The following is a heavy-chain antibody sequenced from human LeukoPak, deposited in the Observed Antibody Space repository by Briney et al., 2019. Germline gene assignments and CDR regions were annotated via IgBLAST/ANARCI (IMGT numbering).Heavy chain of an antibody. CDR3: ARLSTGYSSSWYLKRDAFDI. CDR2: INHSGST. V-gene: IGHV4-34*01. CDR1: GGSFSGYY. D-gene: IGHD6-13*01. Sequence: SETLSLTCAVYGGSFSGYYWSWIRQPPGKGLEWIGEINHSGSTNYNPSLKSRVTISVDTSKNQFSLKLSSVTAADTAVYYCARLSTGYSSSWYLKRDAFDIWGQGTMVIVSS. J-gene: IGHJ3*02.